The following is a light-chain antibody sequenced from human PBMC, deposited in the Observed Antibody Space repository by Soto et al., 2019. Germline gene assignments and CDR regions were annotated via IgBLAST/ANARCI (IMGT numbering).Light chain of an antibody. J-gene: IGKJ4*01. CDR2: DSS. V-gene: IGKV3-11*01. Sequence: EIVLTQSPATLSLSPGERATLSCRASQSVSSYLAWYQQKPGQAPRLLIYDSSNRATGIPARFSGSGSGTDITLTISSRGLEDFEVSDCQHRSNWPRGVTFGGGTKVEIK. CDR3: QHRSNWPRGVT. CDR1: QSVSSY.